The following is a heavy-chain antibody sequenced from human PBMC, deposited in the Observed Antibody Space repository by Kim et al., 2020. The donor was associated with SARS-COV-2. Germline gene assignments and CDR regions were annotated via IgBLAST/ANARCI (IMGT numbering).Heavy chain of an antibody. J-gene: IGHJ4*02. D-gene: IGHD3-9*01. CDR3: VLGIFEGDY. CDR2: GTT. Sequence: GTTDYAAPVKGRFTISRDDSKNTLYLQMNSLKTEDTAVYYCVLGIFEGDYWGQGTLVTVSS. V-gene: IGHV3-15*01.